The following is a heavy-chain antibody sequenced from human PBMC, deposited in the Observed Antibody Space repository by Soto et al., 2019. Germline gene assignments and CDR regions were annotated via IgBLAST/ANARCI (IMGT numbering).Heavy chain of an antibody. CDR2: IWYDGTNK. Sequence: ESGGGVVQPGRSLRLSCAASGFTFSSYDMHWVRQAPGKGLEWVAVIWYDGTNKYYADSVKGRFTISRDNSKNTLYLQMNSLRAEDTAVYYCARDLDSNSFGCDYWGQGTLVTVSS. D-gene: IGHD4-4*01. CDR3: ARDLDSNSFGCDY. V-gene: IGHV3-33*01. J-gene: IGHJ4*02. CDR1: GFTFSSYD.